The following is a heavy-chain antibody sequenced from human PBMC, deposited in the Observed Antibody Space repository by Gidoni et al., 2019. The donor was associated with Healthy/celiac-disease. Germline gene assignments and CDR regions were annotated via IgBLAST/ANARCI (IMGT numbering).Heavy chain of an antibody. Sequence: QVQLVESGGGVVQPGRSLRLSCAASGFTFSSYAMHWVRQAPGKGLEWVAVISYDGSNKYYADSVKGRFTISRDNSKNTLYLQMNSLRAEDTAVYYCAREGAAAGIGEYGMDVWGQGTTVTVSS. D-gene: IGHD6-13*01. V-gene: IGHV3-30*01. CDR2: ISYDGSNK. CDR3: AREGAAAGIGEYGMDV. J-gene: IGHJ6*02. CDR1: GFTFSSYA.